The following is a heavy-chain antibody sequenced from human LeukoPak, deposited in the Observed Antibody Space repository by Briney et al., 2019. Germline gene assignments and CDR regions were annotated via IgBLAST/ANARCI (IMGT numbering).Heavy chain of an antibody. J-gene: IGHJ3*01. V-gene: IGHV4-59*01. CDR3: ARISSSNWYNERGAFDV. CDR2: IYYSGST. Sequence: PSETLSLTCTVSGGSISSYYWSWIRQPPGKGLEWIGYIYYSGSTNYNPSLKSRVTISVDTSKNQFSLKLSSVTAADTAVYYCARISSSNWYNERGAFDVWGQGTMVTVSS. CDR1: GGSISSYY. D-gene: IGHD6-13*01.